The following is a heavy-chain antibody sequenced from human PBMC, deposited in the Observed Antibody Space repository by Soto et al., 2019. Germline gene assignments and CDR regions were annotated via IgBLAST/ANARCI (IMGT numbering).Heavy chain of an antibody. V-gene: IGHV3-53*05. CDR2: IYSGGYT. D-gene: IGHD2-2*02. CDR1: GFTVSNNY. Sequence: GGSLRLSCAVSGFTVSNNYMSWVRQAPGKGLEGVSVIYSGGYTAYGDSVKGRFTISRDNSKNTLYLQMSGLRAEDTAVYYCAKSPDFFCSSANCYRYYFDYWSQGTLVTVSS. CDR3: AKSPDFFCSSANCYRYYFDY. J-gene: IGHJ4*02.